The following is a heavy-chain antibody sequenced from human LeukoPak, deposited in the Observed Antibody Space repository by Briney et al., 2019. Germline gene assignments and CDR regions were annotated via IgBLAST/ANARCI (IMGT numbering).Heavy chain of an antibody. CDR3: ARAGGSYEFDY. Sequence: GGSLRLSCAASGFTFSSYSMNWVRQAPGKGLEWVSSISSSSSYICYADSVKGRFTISRDNAKNSLYLQMNSLRAEDTAVYYCARAGGSYEFDYWGQGTLVTVSS. D-gene: IGHD5-18*01. CDR1: GFTFSSYS. V-gene: IGHV3-21*01. CDR2: ISSSSSYI. J-gene: IGHJ4*02.